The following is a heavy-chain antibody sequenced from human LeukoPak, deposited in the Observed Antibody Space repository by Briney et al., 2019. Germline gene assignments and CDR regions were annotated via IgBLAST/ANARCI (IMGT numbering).Heavy chain of an antibody. CDR2: INQDGSEK. Sequence: GGSLRLSCAASSFTFSDYWMSWVRQAPGKGLEWVANINQDGSEKYYADSVKGRFTISRDNSKNTLYLQMNSLRAEDTAVYYCAKTAVVVAASNWFDPWGQGTLVTVSS. V-gene: IGHV3-7*03. CDR3: AKTAVVVAASNWFDP. J-gene: IGHJ5*02. CDR1: SFTFSDYW. D-gene: IGHD2-15*01.